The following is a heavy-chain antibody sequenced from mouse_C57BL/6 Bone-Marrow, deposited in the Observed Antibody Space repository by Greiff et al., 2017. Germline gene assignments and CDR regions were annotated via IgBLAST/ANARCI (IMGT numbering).Heavy chain of an antibody. CDR1: GFTFSSYG. V-gene: IGHV5-6*01. D-gene: IGHD2-4*01. J-gene: IGHJ3*01. CDR3: ARHPYDYDGTLVAY. Sequence: EVHLVESGGDLVKPGGSLKLSCAASGFTFSSYGMSWVRQTPDKRLEWVATISSGGSYTYYPDSVKGRFTISRDNAKNTLYLQMSSLKSEDTAMYYCARHPYDYDGTLVAYWGQGTLVTVSA. CDR2: ISSGGSYT.